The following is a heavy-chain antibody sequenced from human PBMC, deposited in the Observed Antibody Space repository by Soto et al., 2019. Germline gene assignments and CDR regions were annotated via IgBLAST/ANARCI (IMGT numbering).Heavy chain of an antibody. Sequence: QVQLQESGPGLVKPSETLSLTCAVSGDSITSDWWWTWVRQPPGKGLEWIGEVHHRRGANYNPSLRIRIIISVDKSKNQFSLIMNSVTAADTATYYCAKGGNWQLGSWGQGALVIVSS. CDR2: VHHRRGA. CDR1: GDSITSDWW. CDR3: AKGGNWQLGS. V-gene: IGHV4-4*02. D-gene: IGHD1-26*01. J-gene: IGHJ5*01.